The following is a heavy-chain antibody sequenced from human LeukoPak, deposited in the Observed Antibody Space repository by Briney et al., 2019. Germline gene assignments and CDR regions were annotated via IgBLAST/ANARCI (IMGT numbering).Heavy chain of an antibody. CDR1: GGTFSSYA. Sequence: GASVKVSCKASGGTFSSYAISWVRQAPGQGLEWMGGIIPIFGTANYAQKFQGRVTITADESASTAYMELSSLRSEDTAVYYCARESGWGLSRHFDDWGQGTLVTVSS. D-gene: IGHD3-16*02. V-gene: IGHV1-69*13. J-gene: IGHJ4*02. CDR2: IIPIFGTA. CDR3: ARESGWGLSRHFDD.